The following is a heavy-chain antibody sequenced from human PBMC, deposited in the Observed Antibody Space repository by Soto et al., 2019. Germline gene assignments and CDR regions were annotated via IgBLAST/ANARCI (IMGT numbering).Heavy chain of an antibody. J-gene: IGHJ4*02. CDR1: GGTFSGYY. CDR2: INHSGST. V-gene: IGHV4-34*01. CDR3: ARDKITGPFDY. D-gene: IGHD2-8*02. Sequence: PSETLSLTWAVFGGTFSGYYWTWIRQPPGTGLEWIGEINHSGSTNYNPSLKSRVTISVDTSKNQFSLKLTSVTAADTAVYYCARDKITGPFDYWGQGTLVTVSP.